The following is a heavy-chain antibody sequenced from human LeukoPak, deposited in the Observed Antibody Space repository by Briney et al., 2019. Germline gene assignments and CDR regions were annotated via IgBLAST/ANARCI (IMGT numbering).Heavy chain of an antibody. Sequence: GGSLRLSCAASGFTFSSYWMHWVRQAPGKGLVWASRINTDGSSTSYADSVKGRFTISRDNAKNTLYLQMNSLRAEDTAVYYCARDPEWELLVDWGQGTLVTVSS. D-gene: IGHD1-26*01. CDR3: ARDPEWELLVD. J-gene: IGHJ4*02. V-gene: IGHV3-74*01. CDR1: GFTFSSYW. CDR2: INTDGSST.